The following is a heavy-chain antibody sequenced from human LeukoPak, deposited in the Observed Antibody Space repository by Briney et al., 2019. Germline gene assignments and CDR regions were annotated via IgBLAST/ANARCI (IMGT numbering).Heavy chain of an antibody. J-gene: IGHJ4*02. V-gene: IGHV4-34*01. CDR3: ARVREESYYDSSGYYLDY. Sequence: SETLSLTCAVYGGSFSGYYWSWIRQPPGKGLEWIGEINHSGSTNYNPSLKSRVTISVDTPKNQFSLKLSSVTAADTAVYYCARVREESYYDSSGYYLDYWGQGTLGTVSS. CDR1: GGSFSGYY. D-gene: IGHD3-22*01. CDR2: INHSGST.